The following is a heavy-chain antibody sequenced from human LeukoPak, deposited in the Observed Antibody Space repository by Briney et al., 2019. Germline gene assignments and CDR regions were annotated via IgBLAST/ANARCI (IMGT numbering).Heavy chain of an antibody. CDR3: ARDLGYGGFDWAP. Sequence: SETLSLTCAVYGGSFSGYYWSWIRQPPGKGLEWIGEINHSGSTNYNPSLKSRVTISVDTSKNQFSLKLSSVTAADTAVYYCARDLGYGGFDWAPWGQGTLVTVSS. J-gene: IGHJ5*02. V-gene: IGHV4-34*01. D-gene: IGHD5-12*01. CDR1: GGSFSGYY. CDR2: INHSGST.